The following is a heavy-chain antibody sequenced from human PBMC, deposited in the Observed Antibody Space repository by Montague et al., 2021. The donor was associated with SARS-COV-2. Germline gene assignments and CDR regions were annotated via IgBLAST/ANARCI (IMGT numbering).Heavy chain of an antibody. Sequence: SETLSLTCAVYGGSFSGYYWSWTRQPPGKGLEWIGEINQSGSTNXNPSLKSQVTLSVDTSKKQFSLKLSSLTAADTAVYYCARVAGGYYHDSSAYFDYWGQGSLVTVSS. CDR2: INQSGST. CDR3: ARVAGGYYHDSSAYFDY. J-gene: IGHJ4*02. D-gene: IGHD3-22*01. V-gene: IGHV4-34*01. CDR1: GGSFSGYY.